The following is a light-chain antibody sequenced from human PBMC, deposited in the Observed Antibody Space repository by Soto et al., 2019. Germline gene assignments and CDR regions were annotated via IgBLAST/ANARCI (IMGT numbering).Light chain of an antibody. CDR2: AAS. Sequence: AIRMTQSPSSFSASTGDRVTITCRASQGISSYLAWYQQKPGKAPKLLIYAASTLQSGVPSRFSGSGSGTDFTLTISCLQSEDFATYYCQQYYSYPPTFGPATNVHIK. CDR1: QGISSY. J-gene: IGKJ3*01. V-gene: IGKV1-8*01. CDR3: QQYYSYPPT.